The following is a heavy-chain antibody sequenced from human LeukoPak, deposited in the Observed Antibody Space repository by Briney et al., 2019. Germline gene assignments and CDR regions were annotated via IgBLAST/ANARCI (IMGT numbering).Heavy chain of an antibody. CDR1: GGSISSYY. Sequence: PSETLSLTCTVSGGSISSYYWSWIRQPPGKGLEWIGYIYYSGSTNYNPSPKSRVTISVDTSKNQFSLKLSSVTAADTAVYYCARGDQPHYFDYWGQGTLVTVSS. CDR2: IYYSGST. D-gene: IGHD2-2*01. J-gene: IGHJ4*02. CDR3: ARGDQPHYFDY. V-gene: IGHV4-59*12.